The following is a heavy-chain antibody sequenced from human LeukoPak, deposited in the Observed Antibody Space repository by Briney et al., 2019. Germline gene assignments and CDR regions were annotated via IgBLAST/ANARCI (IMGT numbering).Heavy chain of an antibody. CDR1: GYTFNSYG. CDR3: ARRGLTNEDTYCNSTGCYIASGDWFDP. J-gene: IGHJ5*02. Sequence: ASVKVSCKTSGYTFNSYGISWVRQAPGQGLAWMGWINPYNGNTNYAQNLQGRVTMTTHTPTSTAYMELRSLRSDDTAVYYCARRGLTNEDTYCNSTGCYIASGDWFDPWGQGTLVTVSS. CDR2: INPYNGNT. D-gene: IGHD2-2*02. V-gene: IGHV1-18*01.